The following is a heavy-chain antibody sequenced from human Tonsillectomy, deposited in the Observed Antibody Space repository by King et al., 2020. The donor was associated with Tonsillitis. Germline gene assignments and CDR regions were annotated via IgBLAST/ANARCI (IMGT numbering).Heavy chain of an antibody. CDR3: ARGRGFCSGGSCYLIDF. CDR1: GGTFSSYA. Sequence: VQLVESGAEVKKSGSSVKVSCKASGGTFSSYAINWVRQAPGQGLEWVGGIIPIFGTANYVQKFQGRVTITADESTSTVYMGMSSLRYKDTAVYYCARGRGFCSGGSCYLIDFWGQGTLVTVSS. V-gene: IGHV1-69*01. J-gene: IGHJ4*02. D-gene: IGHD2-15*01. CDR2: IIPIFGTA.